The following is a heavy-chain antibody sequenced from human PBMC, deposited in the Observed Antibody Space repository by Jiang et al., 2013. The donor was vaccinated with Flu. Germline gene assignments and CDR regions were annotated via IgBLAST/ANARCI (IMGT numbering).Heavy chain of an antibody. Sequence: GAEVKKPGESLRISCKGSGYSFTSYWISWVRQMPGKGLEWMGRIDPSDSYTNYSPSFQGHVTISADKSISTAYLQWSSLKASDTAMYYCARQPYGSGRSYMEYNWFDPWGQGTLVTVSS. CDR3: ARQPYGSGRSYMEYNWFDP. V-gene: IGHV5-10-1*01. CDR2: IDPSDSYT. J-gene: IGHJ5*02. D-gene: IGHD3-10*01. CDR1: GYSFTSYW.